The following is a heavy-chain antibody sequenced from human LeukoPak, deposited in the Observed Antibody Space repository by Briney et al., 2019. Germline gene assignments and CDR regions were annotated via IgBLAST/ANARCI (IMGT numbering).Heavy chain of an antibody. CDR3: ARGSSLLGYDILTGYYRYYGMDV. CDR2: IYYSGST. J-gene: IGHJ6*02. CDR1: GGSISSSSYY. D-gene: IGHD3-9*01. V-gene: IGHV4-39*07. Sequence: SETLSLTCSVSGGSISSSSYYWGWIRQPPGKGLEWIGTIYYSGSTNYNPSLKSRVTISVDTSKNQFSLKLSSVTAADTAVYYCARGSSLLGYDILTGYYRYYGMDVWGQGTTVTVSS.